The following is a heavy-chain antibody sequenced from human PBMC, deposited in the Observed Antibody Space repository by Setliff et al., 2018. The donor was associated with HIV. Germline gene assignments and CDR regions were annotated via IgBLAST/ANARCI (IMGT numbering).Heavy chain of an antibody. D-gene: IGHD5-12*01. CDR1: GYSISSGYY. V-gene: IGHV4-38-2*01. Sequence: SETLSLTCAVSGYSISSGYYRGWIRQPPGKGLEWIGSIYHSGSTYCNPSLKSRVTISVDTSKNQFSLKLNSVTAADTAVYYCARLGPSIDPRWLQYFDYWGQGTLVTVPQ. CDR3: ARLGPSIDPRWLQYFDY. J-gene: IGHJ4*02. CDR2: IYHSGST.